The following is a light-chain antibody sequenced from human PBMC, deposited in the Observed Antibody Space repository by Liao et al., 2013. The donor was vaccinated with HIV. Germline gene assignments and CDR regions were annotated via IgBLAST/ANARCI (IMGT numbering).Light chain of an antibody. Sequence: SYVLTQPPSVSVAPGKTARITCGGNNIGSISVHWYQQKPGQAPVLVIYYDSDRPSGIPERVSGSSSGTTVTLTISGVQAEDEADYYCQSADTSGPPRVVFGGGTKLTVL. J-gene: IGLJ2*01. CDR2: YDS. CDR1: NIGSIS. V-gene: IGLV3-21*01. CDR3: QSADTSGPPRVV.